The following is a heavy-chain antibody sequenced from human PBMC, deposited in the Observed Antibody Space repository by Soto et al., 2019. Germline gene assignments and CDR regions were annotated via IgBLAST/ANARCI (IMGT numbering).Heavy chain of an antibody. Sequence: SETLSLTCTVSGGSISSGGYYWSWIRQHPGKGLEWIGYIYYSGSTYYNPSLKSRVTISVDTSKNQFSLKLSSVTAADTAVYYCARDRVIVVVPAAIPFVGDSYYYYGMDVWGQGTTVTVSS. CDR1: GGSISSGGYY. V-gene: IGHV4-30-4*08. CDR2: IYYSGST. D-gene: IGHD2-2*01. CDR3: ARDRVIVVVPAAIPFVGDSYYYYGMDV. J-gene: IGHJ6*02.